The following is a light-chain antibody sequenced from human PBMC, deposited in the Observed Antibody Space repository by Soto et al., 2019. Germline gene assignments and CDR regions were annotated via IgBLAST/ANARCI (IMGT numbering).Light chain of an antibody. Sequence: QSVLTQPPSASGSPGQSVTISCTGTSSDVGGYNYVSWYQQHPGKAPKLMIYEVSKRPSGVPDRFSGSKSGNTASLTVSGLQAEDEADYYCSSYAGSNHFRVGFGGGTKLPVL. CDR3: SSYAGSNHFRVG. CDR2: EVS. CDR1: SSDVGGYNY. J-gene: IGLJ2*01. V-gene: IGLV2-8*01.